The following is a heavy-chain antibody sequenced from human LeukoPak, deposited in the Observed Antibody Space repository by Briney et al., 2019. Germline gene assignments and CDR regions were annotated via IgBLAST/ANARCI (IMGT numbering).Heavy chain of an antibody. J-gene: IGHJ4*02. CDR3: AKRNRGLGTGPIDY. D-gene: IGHD3-16*01. V-gene: IGHV3-23*01. CDR1: GFTFSSYG. Sequence: GGSLRLSCAASGFTFSSYGMSWVRQAPGKGLEWVSAISGSGGSTYYADSVKGRFTISRDNSKNTLYLQMNSLRAEDTAVYYCAKRNRGLGTGPIDYWGQGTLVTVSS. CDR2: ISGSGGST.